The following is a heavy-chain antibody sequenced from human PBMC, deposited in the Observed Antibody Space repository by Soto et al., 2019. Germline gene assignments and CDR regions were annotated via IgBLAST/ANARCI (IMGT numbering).Heavy chain of an antibody. CDR3: AHSLYDYVWGTNWFDP. CDR2: IYWDDDK. V-gene: IGHV2-5*02. CDR1: GFSLSTSGVG. D-gene: IGHD3-16*01. Sequence: QITLKESGPTLVKPTQTLTLTCTFSGFSLSTSGVGVGWIRQPPGKALEWLALIYWDDDKRYSPSLKSRLTNTKXTXKXQVVLTMTNMDPVDTATYYCAHSLYDYVWGTNWFDPWGQGTLVTVSS. J-gene: IGHJ5*02.